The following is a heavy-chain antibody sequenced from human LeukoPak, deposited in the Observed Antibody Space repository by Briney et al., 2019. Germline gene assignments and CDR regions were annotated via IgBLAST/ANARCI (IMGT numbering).Heavy chain of an antibody. Sequence: PSETLSLTCTVSGGSISSYYWSWIRQPPGKGLEWIGYIYYSGSTNYNPSLKSRVTISVDTSKNQFSLKLSSVTAADTAVYYCARLYCSSTSCRGWFDPWGQGTLVTVSS. CDR1: GGSISSYY. V-gene: IGHV4-59*01. CDR2: IYYSGST. CDR3: ARLYCSSTSCRGWFDP. J-gene: IGHJ5*02. D-gene: IGHD2-2*01.